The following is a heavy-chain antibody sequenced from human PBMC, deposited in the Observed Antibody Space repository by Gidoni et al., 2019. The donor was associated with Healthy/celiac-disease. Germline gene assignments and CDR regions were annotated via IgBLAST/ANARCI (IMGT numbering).Heavy chain of an antibody. CDR1: AFTFSSYG. CDR3: ARDHSSSIVRGIDY. CDR2: IWYDGSNR. J-gene: IGHJ4*02. V-gene: IGHV3-33*01. D-gene: IGHD6-6*01. Sequence: QVQLVESGGGVVQPGRSVRLSCPAPAFTFSSYGMHWVRQAPGKGLEWVAVIWYDGSNRYYADSVKGRFTISRDNSKNTLYLQMNSLRAEDTAVYYCARDHSSSIVRGIDYWGQGTLVTVSS.